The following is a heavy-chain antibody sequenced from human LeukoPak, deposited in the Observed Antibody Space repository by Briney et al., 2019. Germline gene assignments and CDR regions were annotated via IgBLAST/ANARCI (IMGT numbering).Heavy chain of an antibody. V-gene: IGHV3-23*01. Sequence: GGSLRLSCAASGFTFSTFAMIWVRQPPGKGLEWVSSIFPSGGEIHYADSVRGRFTISRDNSKNTLYLQMNSLRVEDTAIYYCAKDGNYDILTGLIYFDYWGQGTLVTVSS. D-gene: IGHD3-9*01. J-gene: IGHJ4*02. CDR3: AKDGNYDILTGLIYFDY. CDR2: IFPSGGEI. CDR1: GFTFSTFA.